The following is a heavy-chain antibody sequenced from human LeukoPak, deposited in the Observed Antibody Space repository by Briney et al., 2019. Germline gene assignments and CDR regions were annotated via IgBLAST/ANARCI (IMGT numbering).Heavy chain of an antibody. V-gene: IGHV1-18*01. CDR1: GYTFTSYG. D-gene: IGHD3-22*01. CDR2: ISAYNGNT. CDR3: AREGYYDSSGYYYSRNWFDP. J-gene: IGHJ5*02. Sequence: ASVKVSCKASGYTFTSYGISWVRQAPGQGLEWMGWISAYNGNTNYAQKLQGRVTMTTHTSTSTAYMEMRSLRSDDTAVYYCAREGYYDSSGYYYSRNWFDPWGQGTLVTVSS.